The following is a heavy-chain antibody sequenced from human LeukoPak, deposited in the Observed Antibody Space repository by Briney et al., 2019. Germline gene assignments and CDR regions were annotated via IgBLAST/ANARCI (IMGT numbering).Heavy chain of an antibody. Sequence: SEALSLTCTVSGGSISSYYWSWIRQPPGKGLEWIGYIYYSGSTNYNPSLKSRVTISVDTSKNQFSLKLSSVTAADTAVYYCARHGCSGGSCYDYYYGMDVWDQGTTVTVSS. CDR2: IYYSGST. J-gene: IGHJ6*02. CDR1: GGSISSYY. D-gene: IGHD2-15*01. CDR3: ARHGCSGGSCYDYYYGMDV. V-gene: IGHV4-59*08.